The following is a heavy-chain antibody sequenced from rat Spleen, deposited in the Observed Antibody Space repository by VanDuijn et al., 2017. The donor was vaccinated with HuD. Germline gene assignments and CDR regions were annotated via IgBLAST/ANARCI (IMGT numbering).Heavy chain of an antibody. CDR2: ISSSGGST. CDR3: TREETLYWYFDF. Sequence: EVQLVDHGGGLVQPGRSLKLSCAPSGFSFSMSGMAWVRQAPAKGLEWFATISSSGGSTYYRDSVKGRFTISRDNAESTLYLQMNSLRSEDTATYYCTREETLYWYFDFWGPGTMVTVSS. D-gene: IGHD3-4*01. V-gene: IGHV5-46*01. J-gene: IGHJ1*01. CDR1: GFSFSMSG.